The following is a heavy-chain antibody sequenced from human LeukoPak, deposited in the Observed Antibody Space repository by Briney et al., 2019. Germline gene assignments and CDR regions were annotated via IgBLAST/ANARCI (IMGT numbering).Heavy chain of an antibody. J-gene: IGHJ6*02. Sequence: PGGSLRLSCAASVFTFSSYGMHWVRPAPGKGLEWVASIWSDGSKKNYADSVKGRFTISRDNSRDTLYLDMNGLRVDDTAMYFCVRDNPIHDRGYNNYLGAVPSPNYSYYGMDVWGQGTTVSVSS. CDR1: VFTFSSYG. CDR2: IWSDGSKK. D-gene: IGHD4-11*01. CDR3: VRDNPIHDRGYNNYLGAVPSPNYSYYGMDV. V-gene: IGHV3-33*08.